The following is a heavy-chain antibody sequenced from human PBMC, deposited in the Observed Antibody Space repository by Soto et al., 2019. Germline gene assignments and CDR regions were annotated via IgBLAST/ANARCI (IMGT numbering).Heavy chain of an antibody. CDR2: IYYSGST. CDR3: AREYYYDRSGYIPYGDGNFDY. D-gene: IGHD3-22*01. Sequence: QLQLQESGPGLVKPSETLSLTCTVSGGSISSSSYYWGWIRQPPGKGLEWIGSIYYSGSTYYNPSLKSRVTISVDTSKNQFSLKLSSVTAADTAVYYCAREYYYDRSGYIPYGDGNFDYWGQGTLVTVSS. CDR1: GGSISSSSYY. V-gene: IGHV4-39*02. J-gene: IGHJ4*02.